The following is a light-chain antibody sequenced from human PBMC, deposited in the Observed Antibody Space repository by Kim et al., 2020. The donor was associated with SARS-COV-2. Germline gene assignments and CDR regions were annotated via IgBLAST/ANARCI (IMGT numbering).Light chain of an antibody. CDR1: SLRSYY. Sequence: LGQTVRITCQGDSLRSYYASWYQQKPGQAPVLVIYGKNNRPSGIPDRFSGSSSGNTASLTITGAQAEDEADYYCNSRDSSGNHPEVFGTGTKVTVL. V-gene: IGLV3-19*01. CDR3: NSRDSSGNHPEV. J-gene: IGLJ1*01. CDR2: GKN.